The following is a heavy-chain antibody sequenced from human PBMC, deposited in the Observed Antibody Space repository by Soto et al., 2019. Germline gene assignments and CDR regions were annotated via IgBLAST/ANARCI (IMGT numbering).Heavy chain of an antibody. Sequence: PSETLSLTCTVSGGSISGHYWIRIRQPPGKGLQYIGYISYSGSTNYHPSLKSRVTISVDTSNNQFSLRLSSVTAADTAVYYCARDVGLQHDTGYYDFWSGKNNWFDPWGQGILVTSPQ. CDR3: ARDVGLQHDTGYYDFWSGKNNWFDP. J-gene: IGHJ5*02. V-gene: IGHV4-59*11. D-gene: IGHD3-3*01. CDR1: GGSISGHY. CDR2: ISYSGST.